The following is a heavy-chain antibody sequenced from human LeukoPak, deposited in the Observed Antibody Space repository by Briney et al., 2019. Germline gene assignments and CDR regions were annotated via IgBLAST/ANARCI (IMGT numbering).Heavy chain of an antibody. Sequence: SETLSLTCAVYGGSFSGYYWSWIRQHPGKGLEWIGEINHSGSTNYNPSLKSRVTISVDTSKNQFSLKLSSVTAADTAVYYCARGHPHYDFWSGYYLYFDYWGQGTLVTVSS. D-gene: IGHD3-3*01. CDR1: GGSFSGYY. CDR2: INHSGST. V-gene: IGHV4-34*01. CDR3: ARGHPHYDFWSGYYLYFDY. J-gene: IGHJ4*02.